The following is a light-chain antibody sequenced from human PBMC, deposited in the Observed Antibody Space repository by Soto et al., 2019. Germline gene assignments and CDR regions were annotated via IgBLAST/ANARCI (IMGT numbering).Light chain of an antibody. Sequence: NVLRQTARNLFLYAKERATLSCRASQSVSSYLAWYQQKPGQAPRLLIYDASNRATGIPARFIGSGPETDYALALRCRDSDGIAVQNYQRHGTAAVRVGQGTRLEIK. CDR3: QRHGTAAVR. J-gene: IGKJ5*01. V-gene: IGKV3-11*01. CDR1: QSVSSY. CDR2: DAS.